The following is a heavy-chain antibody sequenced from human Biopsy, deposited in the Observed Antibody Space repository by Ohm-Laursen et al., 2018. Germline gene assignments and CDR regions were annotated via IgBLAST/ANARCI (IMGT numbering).Heavy chain of an antibody. V-gene: IGHV4-59*08. Sequence: SQTLSLTCTVSGGSIRSDYWSWIRQSPRKGLEWIGHISGRGATNYNPSLKSRVTISVDMSKNQFSLKLTSVAAADTAVYYCARHRGGMPSSGNWFDHWGQGTLVTVSS. CDR3: ARHRGGMPSSGNWFDH. J-gene: IGHJ5*02. CDR1: GGSIRSDY. D-gene: IGHD2-2*01. CDR2: ISGRGAT.